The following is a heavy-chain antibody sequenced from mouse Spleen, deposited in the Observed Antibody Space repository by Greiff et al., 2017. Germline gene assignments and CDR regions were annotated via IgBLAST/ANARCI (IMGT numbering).Heavy chain of an antibody. CDR1: GYTFTSYW. D-gene: IGHD1-1*01. J-gene: IGHJ2*01. CDR3: ARDYYGSSYVFDY. V-gene: IGHV1S81*02. Sequence: QVQLQQPGAELVKPGASVKLSCKASGYTFTSYWMHWVKQRPGQGLEWIGEINPSNGRTNYNEKFKSKATLTVDKSSSTAYMQLSSLTSEDSAVYYCARDYYGSSYVFDYWGQGTTLTVSS. CDR2: INPSNGRT.